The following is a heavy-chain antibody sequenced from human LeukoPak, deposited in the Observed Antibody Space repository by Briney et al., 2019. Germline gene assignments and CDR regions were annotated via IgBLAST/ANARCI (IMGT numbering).Heavy chain of an antibody. CDR3: ARYSGSYYYFDY. D-gene: IGHD1-26*01. CDR2: MNPNSGNT. J-gene: IGHJ4*02. Sequence: ASVKVSCKASGYTFTRYDIIWVRQATGPGLEWMGWMNPNSGNTGYAQKFQGRVTITRNTSISTAYMELSSLRSEDTAVYYCARYSGSYYYFDYWGQGTLVTVSS. CDR1: GYTFTRYD. V-gene: IGHV1-8*03.